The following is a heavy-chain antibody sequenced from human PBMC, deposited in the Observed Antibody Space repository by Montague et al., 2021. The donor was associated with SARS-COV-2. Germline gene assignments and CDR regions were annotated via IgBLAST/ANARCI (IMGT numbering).Heavy chain of an antibody. V-gene: IGHV4-4*02. Sequence: SETLSLTCVVSGGSISSINWWSWVRQPPGKGLEWIGGIYHSGSTNYNPSLKSRVIISVDKSKNQFSLKLISVTAADTAVYYCARTGYCSGWHSFDYWGQGTLVTVSS. J-gene: IGHJ4*02. CDR2: IYHSGST. CDR3: ARTGYCSGWHSFDY. D-gene: IGHD6-19*01. CDR1: GGSISSINW.